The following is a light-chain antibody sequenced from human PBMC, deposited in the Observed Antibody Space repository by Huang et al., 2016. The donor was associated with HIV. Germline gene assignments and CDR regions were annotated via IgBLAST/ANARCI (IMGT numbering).Light chain of an antibody. V-gene: IGKV1-33*01. CDR3: QQYNNLPYT. Sequence: DIQMTQSPSSLSASVGDSGTITCQASQDINNYLNWFQQKPGTAPNLLIHDASNLETGVPSRVNGSGSGTDFTLTISSLQPEDIATYHCQQYNNLPYTFGQGTKLEI. CDR2: DAS. CDR1: QDINNY. J-gene: IGKJ2*01.